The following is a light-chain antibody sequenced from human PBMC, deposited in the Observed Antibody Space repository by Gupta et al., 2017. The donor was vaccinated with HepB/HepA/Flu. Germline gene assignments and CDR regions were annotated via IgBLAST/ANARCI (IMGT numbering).Light chain of an antibody. CDR3: QQDDNPLFG. V-gene: IGKV1-33*01. Sequence: DIQMTQSPSSLSASVGDRVTITCQASQSISNYLNWYQQKPGKAPKLLIYDASNWHTGVPSRFSGGGSGTDFTLTISSLQAEDIATYYCQQDDNPLFGFGPGTKVEIK. CDR2: DAS. CDR1: QSISNY. J-gene: IGKJ3*01.